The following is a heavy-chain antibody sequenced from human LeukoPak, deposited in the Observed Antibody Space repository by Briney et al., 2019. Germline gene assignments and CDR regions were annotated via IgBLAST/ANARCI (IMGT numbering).Heavy chain of an antibody. D-gene: IGHD2-21*01. Sequence: GGSLRLSCAASGFSVSNAWMTWVRQAPGKGLEWVGRIKSKTDGGTTDYAAPVKGRFTFSRDDSKNTLYLQMSSLKTEDTAVYYCARYCGGDHCYDPWGQGTLVTVSS. CDR2: IKSKTDGGTT. J-gene: IGHJ5*02. V-gene: IGHV3-15*01. CDR1: GFSVSNAW. CDR3: ARYCGGDHCYDP.